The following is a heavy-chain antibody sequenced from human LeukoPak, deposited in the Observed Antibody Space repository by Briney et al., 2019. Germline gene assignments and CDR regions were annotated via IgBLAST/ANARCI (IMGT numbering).Heavy chain of an antibody. V-gene: IGHV3-11*04. CDR2: ISNSGSMI. Sequence: PGGSLRLSCAASGFIFSDYYMSWIRQAPGKGLEWVSYISNSGSMIYYGDSVKGRFTISRDNAKNSLYLQMNSLRAEDTAVYYCARVSDGSGSHTDYWGQGTLVTVSP. J-gene: IGHJ4*02. CDR3: ARVSDGSGSHTDY. CDR1: GFIFSDYY. D-gene: IGHD3-10*01.